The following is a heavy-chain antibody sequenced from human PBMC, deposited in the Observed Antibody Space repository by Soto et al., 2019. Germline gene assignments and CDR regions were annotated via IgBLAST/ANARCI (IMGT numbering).Heavy chain of an antibody. CDR3: AKCTNTANYYDSSGYYYFDY. CDR2: IIPILGIA. J-gene: IGHJ4*02. CDR1: GGTFSSYA. Sequence: ASVKVSCKASGGTFSSYAISWVRQAPGQGLEWMGGIIPILGIANYAQKFQGRVTITADKSTSTAYMELSSLRSEDMAVYYCAKCTNTANYYDSSGYYYFDYWGQGTLVTVSS. V-gene: IGHV1-69*10. D-gene: IGHD3-22*01.